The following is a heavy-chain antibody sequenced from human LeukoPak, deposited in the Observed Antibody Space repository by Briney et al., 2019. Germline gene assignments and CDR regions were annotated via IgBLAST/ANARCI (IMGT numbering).Heavy chain of an antibody. V-gene: IGHV4-59*08. CDR2: IYYSGST. CDR3: ATITMLRRVTIDY. J-gene: IGHJ4*02. Sequence: WETLGLTCTVSGDSISTYYWSWIRQPPGKGLEWIGYIYYSGSTNYYPSPMKGGATSVDTSKNHFSLKLSSVTAADTAVYYCATITMLRRVTIDYWGQGTLVTVSA. D-gene: IGHD3-10*01. CDR1: GDSISTYY.